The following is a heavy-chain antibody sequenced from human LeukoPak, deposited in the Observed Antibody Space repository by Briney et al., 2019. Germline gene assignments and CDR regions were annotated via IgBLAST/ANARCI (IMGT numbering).Heavy chain of an antibody. CDR2: INPNSGGT. Sequence: ASVKVSCAASGYTLSDYYIYWVRQAPGQGLEWMGWINPNSGGTNYAQKFQGRVTMTRDTAISTAYMELSRLRSDDTAVYYCARDTYYDSSGYYLYYYYGMDVWGQGTTVTVSS. J-gene: IGHJ6*02. V-gene: IGHV1-2*02. CDR3: ARDTYYDSSGYYLYYYYGMDV. CDR1: GYTLSDYY. D-gene: IGHD3-22*01.